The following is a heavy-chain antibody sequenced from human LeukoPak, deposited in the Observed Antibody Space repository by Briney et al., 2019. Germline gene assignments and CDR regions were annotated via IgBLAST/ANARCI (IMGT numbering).Heavy chain of an antibody. CDR1: GGTFSSYA. J-gene: IGHJ3*02. D-gene: IGHD1-26*01. Sequence: SVKVSCKASGGTFSSYAISWVRQAPGQGLEWMGGIIPIFGTANYARKFQGRVTITADESTSTAYMELSSLRSEDTAVYYCARTTYSGSYGAVFDIWGQGTVVTVSS. CDR3: ARTTYSGSYGAVFDI. CDR2: IIPIFGTA. V-gene: IGHV1-69*13.